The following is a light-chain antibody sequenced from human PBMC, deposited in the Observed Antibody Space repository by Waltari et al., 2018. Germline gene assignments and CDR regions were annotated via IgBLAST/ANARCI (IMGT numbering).Light chain of an antibody. CDR1: ASHIGNNV. CDR2: RKD. V-gene: IGLV1-44*01. J-gene: IGLJ3*02. Sequence: QPVLTQPPSASGTPGHTVTISCSGGASHIGNNVVNWYRQLPGTAPKLVLYRKDLRPSGVPDRFSGSKSGTSASLAISGLQSEDEADYYCAAWDDSLNGRWVFGGGTKVTVL. CDR3: AAWDDSLNGRWV.